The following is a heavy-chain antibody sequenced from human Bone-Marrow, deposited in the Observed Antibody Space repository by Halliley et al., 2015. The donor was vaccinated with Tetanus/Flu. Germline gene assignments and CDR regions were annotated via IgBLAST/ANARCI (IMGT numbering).Heavy chain of an antibody. CDR2: INLSGRT. CDR3: ARTVRGVITIYYFSNMDV. V-gene: IGHV4-34*01. D-gene: IGHD3-22*01. CDR1: GGSISGYY. Sequence: TLSLTCAVYGGSISGYYWTWIRQPPGKGLEWIGEINLSGRTNYNPSLKSRVTISLDTSKNQFSLRLSSVTAADTAVYYCARTVRGVITIYYFSNMDVWGQGTTVTISS. J-gene: IGHJ6*02.